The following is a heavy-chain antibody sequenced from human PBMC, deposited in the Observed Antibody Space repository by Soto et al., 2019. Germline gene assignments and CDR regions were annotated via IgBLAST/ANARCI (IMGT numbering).Heavy chain of an antibody. CDR3: ARDGLVPAAVSGRMDV. CDR1: GGTFSSYA. CDR2: IIPIFGTA. J-gene: IGHJ6*02. D-gene: IGHD2-2*01. Sequence: QVQLVQSGAEVKKPGSSVKVSCKASGGTFSSYAISWVRQAPGQGLEWMGGIIPIFGTANYAQKFQGRVTITADEXTXKAYMELSSLRSEDTAVYYCARDGLVPAAVSGRMDVWGQGTTVTVSS. V-gene: IGHV1-69*12.